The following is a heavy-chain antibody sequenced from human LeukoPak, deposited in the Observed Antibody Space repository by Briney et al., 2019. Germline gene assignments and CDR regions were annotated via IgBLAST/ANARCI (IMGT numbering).Heavy chain of an antibody. CDR2: IKQDGSEK. V-gene: IGHV3-7*01. CDR1: GFTFSSFW. Sequence: GRSLSLSCAASGFTFSSFWMSWVRQAPGKGLEWVANIKQDGSEKYYVDSGKGRFTISRDNATHALYLQMNSLGAEDTAVYCCARDPYSSGWPSYYYYGMDVWGQGTTVTVSS. CDR3: ARDPYSSGWPSYYYYGMDV. D-gene: IGHD6-19*01. J-gene: IGHJ6*02.